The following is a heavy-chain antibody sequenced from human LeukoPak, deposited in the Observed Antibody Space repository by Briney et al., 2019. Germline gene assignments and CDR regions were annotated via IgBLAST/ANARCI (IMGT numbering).Heavy chain of an antibody. D-gene: IGHD3-16*01. Sequence: PSETLSLTCTVSGGSISPYYWSWIRQPPGKGLECIAYIYHNGMTRYNPSLMSRVTISVDTSRNQFSLMLDSVTAADTAVYYCARHGGSHFLYWGQGTLVTVSS. CDR2: IYHNGMT. V-gene: IGHV4-59*08. CDR3: ARHGGSHFLY. J-gene: IGHJ4*02. CDR1: GGSISPYY.